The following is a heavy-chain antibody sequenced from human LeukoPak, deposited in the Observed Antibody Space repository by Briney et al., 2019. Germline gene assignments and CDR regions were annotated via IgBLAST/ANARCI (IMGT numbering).Heavy chain of an antibody. J-gene: IGHJ3*01. CDR2: IYDVGNT. Sequence: SQTLSLTCTVSGGSLSSGGYYWTWIRQHPGKGLEWLAYIYDVGNTYYNPSLKSRLSISANTSKNHFSLNLSSVTAADTAIYYCARFSTRLTGERIGAFDLWGQGTMVTVSS. CDR1: GGSLSSGGYY. CDR3: ARFSTRLTGERIGAFDL. D-gene: IGHD7-27*01. V-gene: IGHV4-31*03.